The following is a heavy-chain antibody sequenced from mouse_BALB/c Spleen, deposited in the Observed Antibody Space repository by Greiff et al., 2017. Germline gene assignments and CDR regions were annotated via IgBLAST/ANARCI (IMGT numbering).Heavy chain of an antibody. CDR1: GFTFSSYA. J-gene: IGHJ4*01. D-gene: IGHD1-1*01. V-gene: IGHV5-9-4*01. CDR2: ISSGGSYT. Sequence: EVQRVESGGGLVKPGGSLKLSCAASGFTFSSYAMSWVRQSPEKRLEWVAEISSGGSYTYYPDTVTGRFTISRDNAKNTLYLEMSSLRSEDTAMYYCAREGTTVVGDYAMDYWGQGTSVTVSS. CDR3: AREGTTVVGDYAMDY.